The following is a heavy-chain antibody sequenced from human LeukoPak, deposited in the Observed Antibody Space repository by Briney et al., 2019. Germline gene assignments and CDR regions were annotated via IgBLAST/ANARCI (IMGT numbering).Heavy chain of an antibody. J-gene: IGHJ4*02. D-gene: IGHD3-3*01. CDR2: INPNSGGT. V-gene: IGHV1-2*02. CDR1: GYTFTGYY. Sequence: ASVKVSCKASGYTFTGYYMHWVRQAPGQGLEWMGWINPNSGGTNYAQKFQGRVTMTRDTPISTAYMELSRLRSDDTAVYYCAREPTLRFLEWLFSNWGQGTLVTVSS. CDR3: AREPTLRFLEWLFSN.